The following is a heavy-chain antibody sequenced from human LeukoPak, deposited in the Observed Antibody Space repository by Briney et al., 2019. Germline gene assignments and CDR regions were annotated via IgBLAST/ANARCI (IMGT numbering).Heavy chain of an antibody. V-gene: IGHV4-34*01. J-gene: IGHJ3*02. Sequence: SETLSLTCAVYSGSFSGYYWSWIRQPPGNGLEWIGEINHSGSTNYNPSLKSRVTISVDTSKNQFSLKLSSVTAADTAVYYCARVPLYCSSTSCTDAFDIWGQGTMVTVSS. CDR1: SGSFSGYY. D-gene: IGHD2-2*01. CDR2: INHSGST. CDR3: ARVPLYCSSTSCTDAFDI.